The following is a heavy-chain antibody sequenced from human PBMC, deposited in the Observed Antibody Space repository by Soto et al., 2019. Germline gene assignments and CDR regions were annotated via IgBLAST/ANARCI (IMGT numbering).Heavy chain of an antibody. CDR2: IYYSGSS. V-gene: IGHV4-31*03. CDR3: ARDPVGYCSDSTCSRMDV. Sequence: QVRLQESRPGLVKSSQTLSLTCTLSGVSTSGAYWWTWIRQQPGKGLEWIGHIYYSGSSYYNPSLQDRVTMSIDTSQNQYSLRLSSVTAADTGVYYCARDPVGYCSDSTCSRMDVWGQGTTVSVSS. CDR1: GVSTSGAYW. D-gene: IGHD2-2*01. J-gene: IGHJ6*02.